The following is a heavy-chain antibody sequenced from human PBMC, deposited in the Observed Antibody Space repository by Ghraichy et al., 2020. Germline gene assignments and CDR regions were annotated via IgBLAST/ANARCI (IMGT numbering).Heavy chain of an antibody. CDR2: INHSGST. J-gene: IGHJ1*01. Sequence: SETLSLTCAVYGGSFSGYYWSWIRQPPGKGLEWIGEINHSGSTNYNPSLKSRVTISVDTSKNQFSLKLSSVTAADTAVYYCARRGVDTAMVTSFQHWGQGTLVTVSS. V-gene: IGHV4-34*01. CDR1: GGSFSGYY. D-gene: IGHD5-18*01. CDR3: ARRGVDTAMVTSFQH.